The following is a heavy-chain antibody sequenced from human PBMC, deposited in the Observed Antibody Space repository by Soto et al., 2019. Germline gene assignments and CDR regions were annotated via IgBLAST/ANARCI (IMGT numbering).Heavy chain of an antibody. CDR2: IYYSGST. Sequence: SETLSLTCSVSGGSISSGDYYWSWIRQPPGNGLEWIGYIYYSGSTYYNPSLKSRVTISVDTSKNQFSLKLSSVTVADTAVYYCARVLVITAPFFDIWGQGTMVTVSS. J-gene: IGHJ3*02. CDR1: GGSISSGDYY. D-gene: IGHD3-16*01. V-gene: IGHV4-30-4*01. CDR3: ARVLVITAPFFDI.